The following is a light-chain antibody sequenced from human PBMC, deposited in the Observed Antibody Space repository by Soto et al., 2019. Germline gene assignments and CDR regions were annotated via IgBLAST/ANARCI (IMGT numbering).Light chain of an antibody. CDR3: QQLNSYPPWT. Sequence: DIQLTQSPSFLSASVGDRVTITCRASQGISSYLAWYQQKPGKAPKLLIYAASTLQSGVPSRFXGSGSGTEFTLTISSLQPEHFATYYCQQLNSYPPWTFGQGTKVEVK. CDR2: AAS. CDR1: QGISSY. J-gene: IGKJ1*01. V-gene: IGKV1-9*01.